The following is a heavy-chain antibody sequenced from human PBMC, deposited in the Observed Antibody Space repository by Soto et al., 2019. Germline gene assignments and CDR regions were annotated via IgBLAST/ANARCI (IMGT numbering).Heavy chain of an antibody. D-gene: IGHD6-19*01. CDR3: AKDGHSSGWYSLYQRMEYYYYYYMDV. CDR1: GFTFSSYA. J-gene: IGHJ6*03. V-gene: IGHV3-23*01. CDR2: ISGSGGST. Sequence: EVQLLESGGGLVQPGGSLRLSCAASGFTFSSYAMSWVRQAPGKGLEWVSAISGSGGSTYYADSVKGRFTISRDNSKNTLYLQMNSLRAEDTAVYYCAKDGHSSGWYSLYQRMEYYYYYYMDVWGKGTTVTVSS.